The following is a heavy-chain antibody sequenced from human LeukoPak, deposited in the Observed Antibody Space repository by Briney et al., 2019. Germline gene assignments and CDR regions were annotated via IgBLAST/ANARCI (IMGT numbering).Heavy chain of an antibody. CDR2: INPNSGGT. V-gene: IGHV1-2*02. J-gene: IGHJ6*03. CDR3: ARDPGSMVRGSRRGYDGNYYYMDV. Sequence: EASVKVSCKASGYTFTGYYMHWVRQAPGQGLEWMGWINPNSGGTNYAQKFQGRVTMTRDTSISTAYMELSRLRSDDTAVYYCARDPGSMVRGSRRGYDGNYYYMDVWGKGTTVTISS. D-gene: IGHD3-10*01. CDR1: GYTFTGYY.